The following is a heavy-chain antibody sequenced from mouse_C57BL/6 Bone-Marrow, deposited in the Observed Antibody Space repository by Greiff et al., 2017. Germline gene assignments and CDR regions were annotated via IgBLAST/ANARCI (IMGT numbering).Heavy chain of an antibody. J-gene: IGHJ2*01. D-gene: IGHD2-3*01. CDR3: ARERGWLLPDY. CDR1: GYAFSSYW. V-gene: IGHV1-80*01. CDR2: IYPGDGDT. Sequence: QVQLQQSGAELVKPGASVKISCKASGYAFSSYWMNWVKQRPGKGLEWIGQIYPGDGDTNYNGKFKGKATLTADKSSSTAYVQLSSLTSEDSAVYFCARERGWLLPDYWGQGTTLTVSS.